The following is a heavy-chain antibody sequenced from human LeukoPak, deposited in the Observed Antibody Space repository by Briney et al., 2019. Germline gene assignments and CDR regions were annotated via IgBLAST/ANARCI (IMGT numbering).Heavy chain of an antibody. D-gene: IGHD3-22*01. J-gene: IGHJ5*02. CDR3: ARNYDSSVCWFDP. V-gene: IGHV3-48*03. Sequence: GGSLRLSCAASGFTFSSYEMNWVRQAPGKGLEWASYISSSGGTIYYADSVKGRFTISRDNAKNSLYLQMNSLRAEDTAVYYCARNYDSSVCWFDPWGQGTLVTVSS. CDR2: ISSSGGTI. CDR1: GFTFSSYE.